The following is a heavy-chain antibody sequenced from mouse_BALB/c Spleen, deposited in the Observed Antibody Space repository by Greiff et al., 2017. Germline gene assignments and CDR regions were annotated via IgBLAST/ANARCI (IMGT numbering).Heavy chain of an antibody. CDR2: IDPENGDT. CDR3: NAFAWFAY. Sequence: VHVKQSGAELVRSGASVKLSCTASGFNIKDYYMHWVKQRPEQGLEWIGWIDPENGDTEYAPKFQGKATMTADTSSNTAYLQLSSLTSEDTAVYYCNAFAWFAYWGQGTLVTVSA. V-gene: IGHV14-4*02. J-gene: IGHJ3*01. CDR1: GFNIKDYY.